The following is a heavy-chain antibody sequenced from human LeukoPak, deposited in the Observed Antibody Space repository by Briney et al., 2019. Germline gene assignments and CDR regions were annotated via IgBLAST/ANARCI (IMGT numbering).Heavy chain of an antibody. J-gene: IGHJ3*02. D-gene: IGHD3-10*01. CDR1: GYTFTSYY. CDR3: ARGGRRVNYGSGSYRAFDI. V-gene: IGHV1-46*01. CDR2: INPSGGST. Sequence: GASVKVSCKASGYTFTSYYMHWVRQAPGQGLEWMGIINPSGGSTSYAQKFQGRVTMTRDTSTSTVYMELSSLRSEDTAVYYCARGGRRVNYGSGSYRAFDIWGQGTMVTASS.